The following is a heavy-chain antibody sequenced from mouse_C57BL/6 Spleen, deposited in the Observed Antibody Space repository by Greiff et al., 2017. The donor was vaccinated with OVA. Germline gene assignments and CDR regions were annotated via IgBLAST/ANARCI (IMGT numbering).Heavy chain of an antibody. CDR3: TRLWLRRGYFDV. J-gene: IGHJ1*03. D-gene: IGHD2-2*01. Sequence: EVQLQESGGGLVQPGGSMKLSCAASGFTFSDAWMDWVRQSPEKGLEWVAEIRNKANNHATYYAESVKGRFTISRDDSKSSVYLQMNSLRAEDTGIYYCTRLWLRRGYFDVWGTGTTVTVSS. CDR2: IRNKANNHAT. V-gene: IGHV6-6*01. CDR1: GFTFSDAW.